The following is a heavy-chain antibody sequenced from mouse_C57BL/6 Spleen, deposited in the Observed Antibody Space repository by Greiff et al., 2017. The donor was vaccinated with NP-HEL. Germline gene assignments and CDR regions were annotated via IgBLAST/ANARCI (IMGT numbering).Heavy chain of an antibody. V-gene: IGHV1-42*01. J-gene: IGHJ1*03. Sequence: EVQGVESGPELVKPGASVKISCKASGYSFTGYYMNWVKQSPEKSLEWIGEINPSTGGTTYNQKFKAKATLTVDKSSSTAYMQLKSLTSEDSAVYYCARRGYYYGSSTGYFDVWGTGTTVTVSS. CDR1: GYSFTGYY. CDR2: INPSTGGT. CDR3: ARRGYYYGSSTGYFDV. D-gene: IGHD1-1*01.